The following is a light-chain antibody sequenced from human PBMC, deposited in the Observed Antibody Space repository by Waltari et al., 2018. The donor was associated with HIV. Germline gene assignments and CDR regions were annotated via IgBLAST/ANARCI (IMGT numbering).Light chain of an antibody. V-gene: IGKV3-20*01. CDR1: QSVSSSD. CDR3: QQYGRSDPLT. CDR2: GAS. J-gene: IGKJ4*01. Sequence: EIVLTQSPGTLSLSPGERATLSCRASQSVSSSDLAWYQQKPGQAPRLLIYGASSRATGIPDRVSGSGSGTDFTLTISRLEPEDFAVYYCQQYGRSDPLTFGGGTKVEIK.